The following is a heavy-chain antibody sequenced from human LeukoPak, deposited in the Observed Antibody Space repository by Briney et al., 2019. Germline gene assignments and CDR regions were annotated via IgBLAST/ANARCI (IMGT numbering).Heavy chain of an antibody. CDR3: AKADTLGSLFPTSLDY. CDR2: ISGSGGST. Sequence: PGGSLRLSCAASGFTFSSYAMSWVRQAPGKGLEWVSVISGSGGSTYYADSVKGRFTISRDNSKSTLYLQMNSLRAEDTAVYYCAKADTLGSLFPTSLDYWGQGTLVTVSS. V-gene: IGHV3-23*01. J-gene: IGHJ4*02. CDR1: GFTFSSYA. D-gene: IGHD6-13*01.